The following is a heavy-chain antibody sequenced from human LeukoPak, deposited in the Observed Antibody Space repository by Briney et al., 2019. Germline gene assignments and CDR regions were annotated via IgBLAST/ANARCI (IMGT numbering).Heavy chain of an antibody. V-gene: IGHV4-30-2*01. Sequence: RTSQTLSLTCTVSGGSISSGGYYWSWIRQPPGKGLEWIGYVSHSGSTSYNPSLKSRVTISLDRSKNQFSLKLSSVTAADTAVYYCARGGYDNFDYWGQGTLVTVSS. CDR3: ARGGYDNFDY. J-gene: IGHJ4*02. CDR1: GGSISSGGYY. CDR2: VSHSGST. D-gene: IGHD3-22*01.